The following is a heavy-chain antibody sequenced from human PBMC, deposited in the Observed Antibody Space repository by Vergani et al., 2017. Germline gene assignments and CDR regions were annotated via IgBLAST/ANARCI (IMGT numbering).Heavy chain of an antibody. J-gene: IGHJ6*03. CDR2: IYYSGST. CDR1: GGSISSGSYY. Sequence: QVQLQESGPGLVKPSQTLSLTCTVSGGSISSGSYYWSWIRQPAGKGLEWIGYIYYSGSTNYNPSLKSRVTISVDTSKNQFSLKLSSVTAADTAVYYCARGVEVPAVSYMDVWGKGTTVTVSS. V-gene: IGHV4-61*10. D-gene: IGHD2-2*01. CDR3: ARGVEVPAVSYMDV.